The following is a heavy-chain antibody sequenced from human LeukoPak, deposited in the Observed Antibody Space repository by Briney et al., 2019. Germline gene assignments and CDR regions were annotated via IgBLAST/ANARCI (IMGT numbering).Heavy chain of an antibody. Sequence: GGSLRLSCVVSGLTFSRETMSWVRQAPGKGLEWVANIKQDGSEQYYVDSVKGRFTISRDNAKNSLYLQMNSLRAEDTAVYYCASPGYGGKGPSSGFDYWGQGTLVTVSS. J-gene: IGHJ4*02. CDR2: IKQDGSEQ. V-gene: IGHV3-7*01. CDR3: ASPGYGGKGPSSGFDY. CDR1: GLTFSRET. D-gene: IGHD4-23*01.